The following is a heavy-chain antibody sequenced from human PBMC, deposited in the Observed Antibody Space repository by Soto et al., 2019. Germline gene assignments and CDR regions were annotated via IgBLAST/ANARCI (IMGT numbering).Heavy chain of an antibody. D-gene: IGHD3-16*01. Sequence: QVQLQESGPGLVKPSETLSLTCTVSGGSVSSGSYYWSWIRQPPGKGLEWIGYIYYSGSTNYNPSLKSRVTISVDTSKNQFSLKLSSVTAADTAVYYCARVRALQGENWFDPWGQGTLVTVSS. CDR1: GGSVSSGSYY. V-gene: IGHV4-61*01. J-gene: IGHJ5*02. CDR3: ARVRALQGENWFDP. CDR2: IYYSGST.